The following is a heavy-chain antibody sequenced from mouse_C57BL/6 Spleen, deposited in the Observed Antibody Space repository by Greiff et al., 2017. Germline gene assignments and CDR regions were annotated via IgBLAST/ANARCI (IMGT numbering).Heavy chain of an antibody. Sequence: VQLKESGPELVKPGASVKISCKASGYSFTDYNMNWVKQSNGKSLEWIGVINPNYGTTSYNQKFKGKATLTVDQSSSTAYMQLNSLTSEDSAVYYCASPTAQATWFAYWGQGTLVTVSA. D-gene: IGHD3-2*02. CDR2: INPNYGTT. J-gene: IGHJ3*01. V-gene: IGHV1-39*01. CDR3: ASPTAQATWFAY. CDR1: GYSFTDYN.